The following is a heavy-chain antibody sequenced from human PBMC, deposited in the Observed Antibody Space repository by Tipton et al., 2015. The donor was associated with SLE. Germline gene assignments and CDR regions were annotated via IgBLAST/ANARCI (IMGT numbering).Heavy chain of an antibody. V-gene: IGHV4-31*03. CDR1: GGSISSDDYY. Sequence: TLSLTCTVSGGSISSDDYYWTWVRQHPGKGLEWIGHIYKSGDTHYNPSLKSRVTMSVDTSKNQFSLKLITVTAADTAVYYCARGPRADCWGQGTLVTVST. CDR2: IYKSGDT. J-gene: IGHJ4*02. CDR3: ARGPRADC.